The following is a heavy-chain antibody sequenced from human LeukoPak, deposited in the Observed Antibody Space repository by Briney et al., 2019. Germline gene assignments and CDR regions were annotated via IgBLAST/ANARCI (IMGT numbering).Heavy chain of an antibody. CDR2: ISSSSSTI. CDR3: ARDLRGGKNWFDP. J-gene: IGHJ5*02. CDR1: GFTFSSYS. Sequence: GGSLRLSCAASGFTFSSYSMNWVRQAPGKGLERVSYISSSSSTIYYADSVKGRFTISRDNAKNSLYLQMNSLRAEDTAVYYCARDLRGGKNWFDPWGQGTLVTVSS. D-gene: IGHD2-15*01. V-gene: IGHV3-48*01.